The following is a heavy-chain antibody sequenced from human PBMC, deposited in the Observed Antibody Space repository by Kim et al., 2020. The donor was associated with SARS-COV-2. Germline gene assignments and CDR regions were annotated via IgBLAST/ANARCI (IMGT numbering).Heavy chain of an antibody. CDR1: GCTFSSYT. D-gene: IGHD3-10*01. Sequence: SVKVSCKASGCTFSSYTISWVRQAPGQGLEWMGRIIPILGIANYAQKFQGRVTITADKSTSTAYMELSSLRSEDTAVYYCARFEDYYGSGSYDWGQGTLVTVSS. V-gene: IGHV1-69*02. CDR3: ARFEDYYGSGSYD. CDR2: IIPILGIA. J-gene: IGHJ4*02.